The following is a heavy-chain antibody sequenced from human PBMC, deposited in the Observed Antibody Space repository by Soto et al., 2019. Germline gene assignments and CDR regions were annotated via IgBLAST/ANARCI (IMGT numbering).Heavy chain of an antibody. V-gene: IGHV3-74*01. J-gene: IGHJ6*03. Sequence: GGSLRLSCAAFGFAFSNIWMHWVRQAPGKGLEWVSRIKSDGSSTNYADSVKGRFTISRDNAKNTLYLQMSGLGADDTAIYYCASYYYYYYMDVWGKGTTVTGSS. CDR2: IKSDGSST. CDR3: ASYYYYYYMDV. CDR1: GFAFSNIW.